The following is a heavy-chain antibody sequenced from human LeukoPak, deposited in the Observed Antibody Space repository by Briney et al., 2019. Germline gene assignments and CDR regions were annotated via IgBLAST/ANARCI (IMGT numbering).Heavy chain of an antibody. Sequence: SETLSLTCAVYGGSFSGYYWSWIRQHPGKGLEWIGYIYYSGSTYYNPSLKSRVTISVDTSKNQFSLKLSSVTAADTAVYYCARAYSSGFDFDYWGQGTLVTVSS. V-gene: IGHV4-31*11. D-gene: IGHD3-22*01. CDR1: GGSFSGYY. CDR3: ARAYSSGFDFDY. CDR2: IYYSGST. J-gene: IGHJ4*02.